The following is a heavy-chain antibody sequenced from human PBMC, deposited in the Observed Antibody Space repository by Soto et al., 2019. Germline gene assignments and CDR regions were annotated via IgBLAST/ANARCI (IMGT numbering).Heavy chain of an antibody. CDR3: ARGDKGGFDL. D-gene: IGHD2-21*02. CDR1: GFTFNYYW. V-gene: IGHV3-74*01. J-gene: IGHJ3*01. Sequence: EVQLVESEGGLVQRGGSLRLSCAASGFTFNYYWMHWVRQAPGQGLVWVSHIHSDGSSTTYADSVKGRFTISRDNAKNTLYQQMNILRTEDTAVYYCARGDKGGFDLWGQGTTVTVSS. CDR2: IHSDGSST.